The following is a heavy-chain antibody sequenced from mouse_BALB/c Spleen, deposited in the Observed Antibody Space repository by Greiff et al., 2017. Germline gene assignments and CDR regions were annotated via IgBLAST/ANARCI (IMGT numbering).Heavy chain of an antibody. CDR3: ARSDYYGSSLFAY. J-gene: IGHJ3*01. D-gene: IGHD1-1*01. CDR1: GYTFTSYW. Sequence: VKVVESGAELARPGASVKLSCKASGYTFTSYWMQWVKQRPGQGLEWIGAIYPGDGDTRYTQKFKGKATLTADKSSSTAYMQLSSLASEDSAVYYCARSDYYGSSLFAYWGQGTLVTVSA. V-gene: IGHV1-87*01. CDR2: IYPGDGDT.